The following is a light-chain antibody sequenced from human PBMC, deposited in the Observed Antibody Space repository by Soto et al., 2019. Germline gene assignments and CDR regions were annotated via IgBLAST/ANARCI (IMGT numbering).Light chain of an antibody. CDR2: EGS. J-gene: IGLJ1*01. CDR3: CSYADSSTYV. CDR1: SSDVGSYNV. V-gene: IGLV2-23*01. Sequence: QSALTQPASVSGSPGQSITISCTGTSSDVGSYNVVSWYQQHPSKATKLKIYEGSKQPSGVSNRISGSKSGNTASQTISRLQVEGEADYYCCSYADSSTYVFGTGTKVTVL.